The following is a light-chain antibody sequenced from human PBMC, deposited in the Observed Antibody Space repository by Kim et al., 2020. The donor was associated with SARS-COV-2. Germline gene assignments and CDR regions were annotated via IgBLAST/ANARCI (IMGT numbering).Light chain of an antibody. J-gene: IGKJ1*01. V-gene: IGKV3-20*01. CDR2: AAS. Sequence: EIVLTQSPVTLSLSPGERATLSCRASQSVSSNYLAWYQQKPGQAPRLLIYAASSRATGIPDRFSGSGSGTDFTLTISRLEAEDLAVYCCQQYGTSPVTFGQGTKVDIK. CDR3: QQYGTSPVT. CDR1: QSVSSNY.